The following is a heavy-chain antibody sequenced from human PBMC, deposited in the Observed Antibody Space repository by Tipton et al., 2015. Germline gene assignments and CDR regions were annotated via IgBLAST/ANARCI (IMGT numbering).Heavy chain of an antibody. D-gene: IGHD3-10*01. CDR3: ARHKDSGTYPLDY. Sequence: GLVKPSETLSLTCAVYGGSFSGYYWTWIRQPPGKGLEWIGEINHSGGTKYNPSLKSRVTMSVDTSKNQFSLRLSSVTAADTAVYYCARHKDSGTYPLDYWGQGTLVTVSS. J-gene: IGHJ4*02. V-gene: IGHV4-34*01. CDR2: INHSGGT. CDR1: GGSFSGYY.